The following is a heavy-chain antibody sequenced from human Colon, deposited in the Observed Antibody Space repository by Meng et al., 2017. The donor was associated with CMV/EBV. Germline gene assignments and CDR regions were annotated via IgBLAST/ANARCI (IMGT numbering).Heavy chain of an antibody. CDR3: ARDCCNMRSWFDP. CDR2: IYYSGII. Sequence: QWQLQEACPGLGKPSETPSLTCTVAGGSITGDTFHWGWIRQPPGKGLEWIGSIYYSGIIYYNTSLTSRVTISVDTSRNRFSLKLTSLTAADTAVYYCARDCCNMRSWFDPWGQGILVTVSS. D-gene: IGHD2/OR15-2a*01. J-gene: IGHJ5*02. V-gene: IGHV4-39*07. CDR1: GGSITGDTFH.